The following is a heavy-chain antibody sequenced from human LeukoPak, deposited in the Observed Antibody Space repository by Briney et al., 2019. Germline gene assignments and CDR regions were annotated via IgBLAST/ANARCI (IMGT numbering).Heavy chain of an antibody. D-gene: IGHD3-22*01. Sequence: WIRQAPGKGLEWVAVIWYDGSNKYYADSVKGRFTISRDNSKNTLYLQMNSLRAEDTAVYYCAKDLVRMRGYYDSSLGAFDIWGQGTMVTVSS. CDR3: AKDLVRMRGYYDSSLGAFDI. CDR2: IWYDGSNK. V-gene: IGHV3-33*06. J-gene: IGHJ3*02.